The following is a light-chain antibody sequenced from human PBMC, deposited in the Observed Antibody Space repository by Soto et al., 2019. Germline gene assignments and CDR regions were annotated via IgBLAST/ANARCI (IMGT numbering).Light chain of an antibody. J-gene: IGLJ3*02. CDR2: GSS. Sequence: QSVLTQPPSVSGAPGQRVTISCAGSSSSIGAGYDVHWYQQVPGTAPRLLISGSSNRPSGVPDRFYGSKSGTSASLAITGLQAEDEADYYCQSFDSSLSGWVFGGGTKVTVL. CDR3: QSFDSSLSGWV. CDR1: SSSIGAGYD. V-gene: IGLV1-40*01.